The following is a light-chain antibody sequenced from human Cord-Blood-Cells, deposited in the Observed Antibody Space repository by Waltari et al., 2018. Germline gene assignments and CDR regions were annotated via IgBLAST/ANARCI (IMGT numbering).Light chain of an antibody. V-gene: IGLV2-23*01. Sequence: QSALTQPASVSGSPGQSITISCTGTSSDVGSYNLVSWYQQHPGKAPKLSIYEGSKRPSGVSNRFSGSKSGNTASLTSSGLQAEDEADYYCCSYAGSSTLFGGGTKLTVL. CDR2: EGS. J-gene: IGLJ3*02. CDR3: CSYAGSSTL. CDR1: SSDVGSYNL.